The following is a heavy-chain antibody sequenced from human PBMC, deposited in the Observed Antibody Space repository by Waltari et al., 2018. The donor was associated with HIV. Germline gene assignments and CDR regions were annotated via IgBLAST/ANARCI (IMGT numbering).Heavy chain of an antibody. J-gene: IGHJ6*02. CDR3: ARENILLLFGESYYSYYGMDV. Sequence: QVQLQESGPGLVKPSETLSLTCTVSGGSISGYYWSWIRQPAGKGLEWIGQIYIRGSTNYHPSLKGRVTMSVDACKNLFSLKMRSVTAADTAVYYCARENILLLFGESYYSYYGMDVWGQGTTVTVSS. CDR2: IYIRGST. CDR1: GGSISGYY. V-gene: IGHV4-4*07. D-gene: IGHD3-10*01.